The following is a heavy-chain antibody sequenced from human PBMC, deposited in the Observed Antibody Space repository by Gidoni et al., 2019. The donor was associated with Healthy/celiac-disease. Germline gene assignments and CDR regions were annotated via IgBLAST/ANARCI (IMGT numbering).Heavy chain of an antibody. CDR2: IYTSGST. D-gene: IGHD5-18*01. Sequence: QVQLQESGPGLVKPSQTLSLTCTVSGGSISSGSYYWSWSRQPAGKGLEWMGRIYTSGSTNYNPSLKSRVTISVDTAKNQFSLKLSSVTAADTAVYYCARVGGYSYGYIYWGQGTLVTVSS. CDR3: ARVGGYSYGYIY. V-gene: IGHV4-61*02. CDR1: GGSISSGSYY. J-gene: IGHJ4*02.